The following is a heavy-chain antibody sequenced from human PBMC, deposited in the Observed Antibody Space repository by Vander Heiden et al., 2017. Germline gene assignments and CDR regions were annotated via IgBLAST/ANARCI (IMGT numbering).Heavy chain of an antibody. CDR2: ISGASDNT. V-gene: IGHV3-23*01. CDR3: ARVRGSYYFDY. CDR1: GFIFSSYA. Sequence: EVQLLESGGGLEQPGGSVRLSCVASGFIFSSYAMTWVRQAPGKGLEWVSAISGASDNTYFADSVQGRFTISRDNSRNTLYLQMHSLRAEDTAVYYCARVRGSYYFDYWGQGTLVTVSS. J-gene: IGHJ4*02. D-gene: IGHD3-10*01.